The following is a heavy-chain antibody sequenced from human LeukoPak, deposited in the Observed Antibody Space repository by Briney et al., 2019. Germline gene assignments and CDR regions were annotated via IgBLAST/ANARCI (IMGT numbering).Heavy chain of an antibody. D-gene: IGHD6-19*01. CDR2: ITTSGGST. Sequence: SGGSLRLSCAASGFTFSSYAMSWVRQAPGEGLEWVSSITTSGGSTYYADSVKGRFTISRDNPKNTLYLQMNSLRVEDTAVYYCAKDEEEQWLVRMGNYYGMDVWGQGTTVTVSS. J-gene: IGHJ6*02. V-gene: IGHV3-23*01. CDR1: GFTFSSYA. CDR3: AKDEEEQWLVRMGNYYGMDV.